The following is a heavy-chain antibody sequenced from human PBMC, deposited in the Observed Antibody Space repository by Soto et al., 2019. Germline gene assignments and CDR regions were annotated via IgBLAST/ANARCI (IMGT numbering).Heavy chain of an antibody. J-gene: IGHJ5*02. CDR3: ARVVGALGHWFDP. V-gene: IGHV1-18*01. CDR1: GYTFTKDG. D-gene: IGHD1-26*01. CDR2: ITTDKGKT. Sequence: VSVKGSCKTSGYTFTKDGISWVRQAPGQGLEWMGWITTDKGKTTYAQKLQGRVTMTTDTSTSTACMELRSLRSDDTAVYYCARVVGALGHWFDPWGQGTLVTVSS.